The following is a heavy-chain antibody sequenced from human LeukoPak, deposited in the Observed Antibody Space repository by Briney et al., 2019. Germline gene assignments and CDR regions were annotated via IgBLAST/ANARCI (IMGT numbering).Heavy chain of an antibody. Sequence: GGSLRLSCAASGFTFSSYAMSWVRQAPGKGLEWVSAISGTGGSTYYADSVKGRFSISRDNAKNTLYLQMNSLRAEDTAVYYCARGYATRGRDGSVGFAYWGQGSLVTVSS. CDR3: ARGYATRGRDGSVGFAY. CDR1: GFTFSSYA. D-gene: IGHD3-16*01. J-gene: IGHJ4*02. CDR2: ISGTGGST. V-gene: IGHV3-23*01.